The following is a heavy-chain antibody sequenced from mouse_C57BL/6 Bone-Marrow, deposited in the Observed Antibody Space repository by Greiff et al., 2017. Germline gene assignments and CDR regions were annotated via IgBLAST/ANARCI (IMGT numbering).Heavy chain of an antibody. V-gene: IGHV1-58*01. CDR2: IYVRNGNT. J-gene: IGHJ2*01. CDR1: GYTFTNYG. Sequence: EVQLQQSGAELVRPGASVKMSCKTSGYTFTNYGINWVKQRPGQGLEWIGYIYVRNGNTEYNEKFKGKATLTSDTSSSTAYMQLSSLTSEDSAIYFCANVFDDYTYFFDYWGQGTALTVSS. CDR3: ANVFDDYTYFFDY. D-gene: IGHD2-13*01.